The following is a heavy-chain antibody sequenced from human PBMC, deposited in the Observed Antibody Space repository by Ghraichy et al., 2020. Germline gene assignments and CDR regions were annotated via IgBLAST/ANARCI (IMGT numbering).Heavy chain of an antibody. CDR2: ISSSGSTI. D-gene: IGHD5-24*01. V-gene: IGHV3-48*03. Sequence: GSLRLSCAASGFTFSSYEMNWVRQAPGKGLEWVSYISSSGSTIYYADSVKGRFTISRDNAKNSLYLQMNSLRAEDTAVYYCARDREMATIVYGMDVWGQGTTVTVSS. CDR3: ARDREMATIVYGMDV. CDR1: GFTFSSYE. J-gene: IGHJ6*02.